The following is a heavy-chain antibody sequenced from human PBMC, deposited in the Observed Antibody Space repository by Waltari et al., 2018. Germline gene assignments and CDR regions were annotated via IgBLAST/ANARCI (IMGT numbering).Heavy chain of an antibody. Sequence: EEQLLESGGGLVQPGGSLRLSCAASVFPFCTYAMSWVRQAPGKGLEGFSAISGSGGTTYYADSVKGRFTISRDNSKNTLYLQMNSLRAEDTAVYYCAKTLYGGKKWGQGTLVTVSS. CDR3: AKTLYGGKK. CDR1: VFPFCTYA. J-gene: IGHJ4*02. V-gene: IGHV3-23*01. CDR2: ISGSGGTT. D-gene: IGHD4-17*01.